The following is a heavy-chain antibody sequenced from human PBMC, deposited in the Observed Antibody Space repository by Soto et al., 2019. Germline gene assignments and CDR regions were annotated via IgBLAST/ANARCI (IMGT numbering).Heavy chain of an antibody. D-gene: IGHD6-13*01. CDR3: AKDLSSSWYRFDY. Sequence: EVQLLESGGGLVQPGGSLRLSCAASGFTFSSYAMRWVRQAPGQGLEWVSVISDSGYSTYYADSVKGRFTISRDNSKNTLYLLMNSLRVEDTAVYYCAKDLSSSWYRFDYWGQGTLVTVSS. CDR2: ISDSGYST. V-gene: IGHV3-23*01. CDR1: GFTFSSYA. J-gene: IGHJ4*02.